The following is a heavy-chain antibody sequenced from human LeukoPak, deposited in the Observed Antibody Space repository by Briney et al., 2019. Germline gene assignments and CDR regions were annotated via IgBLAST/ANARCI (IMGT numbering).Heavy chain of an antibody. CDR3: ATAHPYSSSFDY. V-gene: IGHV1-2*02. CDR1: GYTFTGYY. Sequence: ALVKVSCKASGYTFTGYYMHWVRQAPGQGLEWMGWINPNSGGTNYAQKFQGRVTMTRDTSISTAYMELSRLRSDDTAVYYCATAHPYSSSFDYWGQGTLVTVSS. CDR2: INPNSGGT. D-gene: IGHD6-13*01. J-gene: IGHJ4*02.